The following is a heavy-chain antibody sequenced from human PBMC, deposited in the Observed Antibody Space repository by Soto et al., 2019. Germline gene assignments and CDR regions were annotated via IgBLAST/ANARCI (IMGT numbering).Heavy chain of an antibody. Sequence: QVQLQESGPGLVKPSGTLSLTCAVSGGSISSSNWWSWVRQPPGKGLEWIGEIYHSGSTNYNPSLKSRVTISVDKSKNQFSLKRSSVTAADTAVYYCAGRGGVWFGELLIFYWGQGTLVTVSS. V-gene: IGHV4-4*02. CDR1: GGSISSSNW. D-gene: IGHD3-10*01. CDR3: AGRGGVWFGELLIFY. J-gene: IGHJ4*02. CDR2: IYHSGST.